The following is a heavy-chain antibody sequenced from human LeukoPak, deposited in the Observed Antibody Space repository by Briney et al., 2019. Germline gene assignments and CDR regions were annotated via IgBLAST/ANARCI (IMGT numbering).Heavy chain of an antibody. Sequence: PGGSLRLSCAASGFTFSSYSMNWVRQAPGKGLEWVSSISSSSSYIYYADSVKGRFTISRDNAKNSLYLQMNSLRAEDTAVYYCARGSSSSFLPADYWGQGTLVTVSS. V-gene: IGHV3-21*01. CDR2: ISSSSSYI. CDR1: GFTFSSYS. CDR3: ARGSSSSFLPADY. D-gene: IGHD6-13*01. J-gene: IGHJ4*02.